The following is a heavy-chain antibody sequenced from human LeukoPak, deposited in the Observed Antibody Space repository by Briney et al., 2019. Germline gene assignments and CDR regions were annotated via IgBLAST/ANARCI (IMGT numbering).Heavy chain of an antibody. Sequence: SVKVSCKASGGTFSSYAISWVRQAPGQGLESMGGIIPIFGTANYAQKFQGRVTITTDESTSTAYMELSSLRSEDTAVYYCATPRIAAAGLFDYWGQGTLVTVSS. J-gene: IGHJ4*02. V-gene: IGHV1-69*05. CDR1: GGTFSSYA. D-gene: IGHD6-13*01. CDR3: ATPRIAAAGLFDY. CDR2: IIPIFGTA.